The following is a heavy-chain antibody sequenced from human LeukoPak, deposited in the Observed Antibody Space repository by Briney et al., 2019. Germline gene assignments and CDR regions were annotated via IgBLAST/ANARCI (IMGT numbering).Heavy chain of an antibody. D-gene: IGHD5-18*01. Sequence: GGSLRLSCTASGFTFSNYWMHWVRQAPGKGLEWVAVISYDGSNKYYADYVKGRFTISRDNSKNTLYLQMNSLRAEDTAVYYCARPTAMVHNDFDYWGQGTLVTVSS. J-gene: IGHJ4*02. V-gene: IGHV3-30*03. CDR1: GFTFSNYW. CDR2: ISYDGSNK. CDR3: ARPTAMVHNDFDY.